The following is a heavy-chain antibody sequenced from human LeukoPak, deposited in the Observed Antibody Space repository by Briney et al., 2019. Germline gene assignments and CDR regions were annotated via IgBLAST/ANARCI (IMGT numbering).Heavy chain of an antibody. J-gene: IGHJ4*02. D-gene: IGHD1-1*01. CDR1: GYSISSGYY. CDR3: ARHALQLNIDY. Sequence: SETLSLTCTVSGYSISSGYYWGWIRQPPGKGLEWIGSIYHSGSTYYNPSLKSRVTMSVDTSKNQFSLKLSSVTAADTAVYYCARHALQLNIDYWGQGTLVTVSS. CDR2: IYHSGST. V-gene: IGHV4-38-2*02.